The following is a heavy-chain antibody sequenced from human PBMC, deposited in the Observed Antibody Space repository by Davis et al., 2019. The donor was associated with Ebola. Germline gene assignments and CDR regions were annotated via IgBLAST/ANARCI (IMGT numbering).Heavy chain of an antibody. CDR1: GLIFNNYW. CDR2: IKEDGGEK. Sequence: GGSLRLSCAASGLIFNNYWMSWIRQAPGKGPEWVAIIKEDGGEKYYVDSVKGRFTISRDNAKNSLFLEMNSLRAEDTAFYYRASGDGRGRSYDMDVWGQGTTVTVSS. CDR3: ASGDGRGRSYDMDV. D-gene: IGHD3/OR15-3a*01. V-gene: IGHV3-7*03. J-gene: IGHJ6*03.